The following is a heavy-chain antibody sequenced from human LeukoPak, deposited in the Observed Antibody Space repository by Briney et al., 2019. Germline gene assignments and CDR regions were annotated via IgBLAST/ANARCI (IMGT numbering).Heavy chain of an antibody. CDR2: IDYSGST. V-gene: IGHV4-39*07. D-gene: IGHD1-1*01. CDR1: GGSISSSSYY. CDR3: ARDGMRDSPYYYYMDV. Sequence: SETLSLTCTVSGGSISSSSYYWGWIRQPPGKGLEWIVSIDYSGSTYYNPSLKSRFTITVDTSKNQFSLKLSSVTAADTAVYYCARDGMRDSPYYYYMDVWGKGTTVTVSS. J-gene: IGHJ6*03.